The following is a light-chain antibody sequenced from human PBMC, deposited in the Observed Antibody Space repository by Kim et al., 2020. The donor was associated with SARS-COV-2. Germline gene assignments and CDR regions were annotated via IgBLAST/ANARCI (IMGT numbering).Light chain of an antibody. CDR1: QSVSSY. CDR2: DAS. CDR3: QQRSNWPAACS. V-gene: IGKV3-11*01. J-gene: IGKJ2*04. Sequence: SPGERATLSGRASQSVSSYLAWYQQKPGQAPRLLIYDASNRATGIPARFSGSGSGTDFTLTISSLEPEDFAVSYCQQRSNWPAACSFGQGTKLEI.